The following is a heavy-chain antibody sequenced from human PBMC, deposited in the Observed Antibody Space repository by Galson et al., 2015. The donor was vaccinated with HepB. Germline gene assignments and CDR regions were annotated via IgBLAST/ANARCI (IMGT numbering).Heavy chain of an antibody. J-gene: IGHJ4*02. V-gene: IGHV3-23*01. Sequence: SLRLSCAASGFTFSSYAMSWVRQAPGKGLEWVSAISGSGGSTYYADSVKGRFTISRDNSKNTLYLQMNSLRAEDTAVYYCAKVFKAVAGTRAGISSAFDYWCQGTLFTVSS. CDR2: ISGSGGST. CDR1: GFTFSSYA. D-gene: IGHD6-19*01. CDR3: AKVFKAVAGTRAGISSAFDY.